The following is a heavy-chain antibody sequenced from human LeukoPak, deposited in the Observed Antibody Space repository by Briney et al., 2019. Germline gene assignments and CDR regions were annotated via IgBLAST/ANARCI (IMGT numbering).Heavy chain of an antibody. CDR1: GYTFTGYY. V-gene: IGHV1-2*06. D-gene: IGHD6-13*01. J-gene: IGHJ4*02. Sequence: AASVKVSCKASGYTFTGYYMRWVRQAPGQGLEWMGRINPNSGGTNYAQKFQGRVTMTRDTSISTAYMELSRLRSDDTAVYYCARDPRAGTFDYWGQGTLVTVSS. CDR2: INPNSGGT. CDR3: ARDPRAGTFDY.